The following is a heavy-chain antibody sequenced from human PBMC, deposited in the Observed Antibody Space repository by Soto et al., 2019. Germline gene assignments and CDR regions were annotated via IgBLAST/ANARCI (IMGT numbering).Heavy chain of an antibody. V-gene: IGHV1-2*04. CDR1: GDTFNDYY. D-gene: IGHD5-12*01. Sequence: QVQLVQSGAEVKKPGASVTVSCRSSGDTFNDYYIHWVRQAPGQGVEWMGWINPNGGVTKYAQKFHGWVSMTMDPSIRPVSMQLTRLSSDATAVYFCSRESGGATATLDYYYYYMDVWGTGTTVTVSS. CDR2: INPNGGVT. J-gene: IGHJ6*03. CDR3: SRESGGATATLDYYYYYMDV.